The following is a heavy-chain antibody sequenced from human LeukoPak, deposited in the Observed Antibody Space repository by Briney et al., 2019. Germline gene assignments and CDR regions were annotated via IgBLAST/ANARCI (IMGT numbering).Heavy chain of an antibody. Sequence: PGGSLGLSCAASGFTFSSYWMSWVRQAPGKGLEWVANIRQDGSEKYYVDSVKGRFTISRDNAENSLYLQMNSLRAEDTAVYYCGVSRTLDYWGRGTLVTVSS. V-gene: IGHV3-7*01. CDR1: GFTFSSYW. D-gene: IGHD1-14*01. J-gene: IGHJ4*02. CDR2: IRQDGSEK. CDR3: GVSRTLDY.